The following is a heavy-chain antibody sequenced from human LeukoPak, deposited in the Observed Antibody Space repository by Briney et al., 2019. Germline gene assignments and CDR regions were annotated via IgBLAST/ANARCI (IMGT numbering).Heavy chain of an antibody. Sequence: GGSLRLSCAASGFTFSSYAMSWVRQAPGKGLEWVSAISGSGGSTYYADSVKGRFTISRDNAKNSLYLQMNSLRAEDTAVYYCAGGYGDYEQYYFDYWGQGTLVTVSS. V-gene: IGHV3-23*01. D-gene: IGHD4-17*01. CDR1: GFTFSSYA. CDR2: ISGSGGST. J-gene: IGHJ4*02. CDR3: AGGYGDYEQYYFDY.